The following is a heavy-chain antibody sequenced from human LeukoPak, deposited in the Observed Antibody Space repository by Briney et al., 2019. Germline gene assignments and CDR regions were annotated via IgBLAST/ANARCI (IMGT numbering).Heavy chain of an antibody. CDR3: ARDPPLVSGPVYYYYYMDV. Sequence: PGGSLRLSCAASGFTFSSYVRHWVRQAPGKGLEWVAIISYEGSNEYYADSVKGRFAISRDNSKNTLYLQMNSLRAEDTAVYYCARDPPLVSGPVYYYYYMDVWGKGTTVTVSS. J-gene: IGHJ6*03. V-gene: IGHV3-30*09. D-gene: IGHD5/OR15-5a*01. CDR2: ISYEGSNE. CDR1: GFTFSSYV.